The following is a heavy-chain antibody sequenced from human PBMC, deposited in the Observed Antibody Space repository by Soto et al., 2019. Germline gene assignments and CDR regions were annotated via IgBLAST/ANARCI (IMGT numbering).Heavy chain of an antibody. CDR3: AREGFSGGTCYHEY. CDR2: INPSGAST. J-gene: IGHJ4*02. CDR1: GYTFTIYY. Sequence: ASVKVSCKASGYTFTIYYMHWVLQAPGQGLEWMGIINPSGASTTYYPQKFQGRVTMTRDTSTSTVYMELSSLRSEDTAVYYCAREGFSGGTCYHEYWGQGTLVTVSS. V-gene: IGHV1-46*01. D-gene: IGHD2-15*01.